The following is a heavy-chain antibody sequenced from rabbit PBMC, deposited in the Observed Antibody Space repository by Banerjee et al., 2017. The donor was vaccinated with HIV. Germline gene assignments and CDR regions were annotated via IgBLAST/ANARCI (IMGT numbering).Heavy chain of an antibody. D-gene: IGHD2-1*01. CDR2: IYNGDGNT. J-gene: IGHJ4*01. CDR3: ERGGYDENYFNL. V-gene: IGHV1S47*01. Sequence: QEQLKETGGDLVQPGGSLTLSCKASGFDFSSYYMSWVRQAPGKGLEWIACIYNGDGNTNYASWVNGRFTISRSTSLNTVTLQMTSLTAADTATYFCERGGYDENYFNLWGQGTLVTVS. CDR1: GFDFSSYY.